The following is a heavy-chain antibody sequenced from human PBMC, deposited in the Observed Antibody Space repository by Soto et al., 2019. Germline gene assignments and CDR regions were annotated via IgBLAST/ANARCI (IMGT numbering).Heavy chain of an antibody. D-gene: IGHD1-20*01. V-gene: IGHV4-61*03. J-gene: IGHJ6*02. CDR1: GGSVSSGSYY. Sequence: QVQLQESGPGLVKPSETLSLTCTVSGGSVSSGSYYWGWIRQPPGKGLEWIGYIYYSGSTNYNPSLKSRVTISRDTSTNHFSLKLSSVTAADTAVYYCARAAFAGITGTAHYGMDVWGQGTTVTVSS. CDR3: ARAAFAGITGTAHYGMDV. CDR2: IYYSGST.